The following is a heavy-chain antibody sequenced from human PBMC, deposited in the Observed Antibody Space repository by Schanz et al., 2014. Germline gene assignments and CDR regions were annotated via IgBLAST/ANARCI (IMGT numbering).Heavy chain of an antibody. CDR2: IKKDGSEK. V-gene: IGHV3-7*01. J-gene: IGHJ5*02. CDR1: GFTFSGFW. CDR3: ARGLVLES. D-gene: IGHD2-15*01. Sequence: EVQLAESGGGLVQPGGSLRLSCAASGFTFSGFWMTWVRQAPGKGLEWVANIKKDGSEKYYVDSVKGRFTISRDNAKNSLFLQMNSLRPEDTAVYYCARGLVLESWGQGTLVTVSS.